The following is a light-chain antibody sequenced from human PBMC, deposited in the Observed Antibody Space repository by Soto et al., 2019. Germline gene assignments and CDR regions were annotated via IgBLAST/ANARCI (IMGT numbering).Light chain of an antibody. CDR3: QEYIQWPPGM. Sequence: IVVTQSPATLSVSPGERVTFSCKASLFIANHLAWYQHKPGQSPRLLIHAASTGAPGISARFSGSGSGTEFTLTISSLQSEDFAVYYCQEYIQWPPGMFGPGTTVDIK. J-gene: IGKJ1*01. CDR1: LFIANH. CDR2: AAS. V-gene: IGKV3-15*01.